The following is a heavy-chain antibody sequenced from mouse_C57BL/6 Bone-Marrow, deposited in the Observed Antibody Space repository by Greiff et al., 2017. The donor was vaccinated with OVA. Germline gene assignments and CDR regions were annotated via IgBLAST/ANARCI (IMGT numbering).Heavy chain of an antibody. V-gene: IGHV5-2*01. D-gene: IGHD2-3*01. Sequence: DVQLVESGGGLVQPGESLKLSCESNEYAFPSHDMSWVRKTPEKRLELVAAINSDGGSTSYPDTMKRRFIISRDNTKKTLYLQMSGLRSEDTALYYCARHYDGFVFAYWGKGTLVTVSA. J-gene: IGHJ3*01. CDR2: INSDGGST. CDR3: ARHYDGFVFAY. CDR1: EYAFPSHD.